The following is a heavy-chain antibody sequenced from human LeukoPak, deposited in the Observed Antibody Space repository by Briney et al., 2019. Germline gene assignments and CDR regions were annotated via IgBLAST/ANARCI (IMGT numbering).Heavy chain of an antibody. CDR1: GFTFSSYG. CDR2: ISYDGGNK. V-gene: IGHV3-30*18. CDR3: AKDKAARVFDY. J-gene: IGHJ4*02. D-gene: IGHD6-6*01. Sequence: GRSLRLSCAASGFTFSSYGMHWVRQAPGKGLGWVAVISYDGGNKYYADSVKGRFTISRDNSKNTLYLQMNSLRAEDTAVYYCAKDKAARVFDYWGQGTLVTVSS.